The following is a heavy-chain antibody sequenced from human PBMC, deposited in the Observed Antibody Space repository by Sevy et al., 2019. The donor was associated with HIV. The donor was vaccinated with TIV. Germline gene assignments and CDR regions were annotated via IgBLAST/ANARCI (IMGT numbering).Heavy chain of an antibody. V-gene: IGHV3-15*01. CDR2: IKSKTDGGTT. J-gene: IGHJ4*02. CDR3: TTGDSDPTSNDY. Sequence: GGSLRLSCAASGFTFSNAWMSWVRQAPGKGLEWVGRIKSKTDGGTTDYAAPVKGRFTISRDDSKNTPYLQMNSLKTEDTAVYYCTTGDSDPTSNDYWGQGTLVTVSS. D-gene: IGHD6-13*01. CDR1: GFTFSNAW.